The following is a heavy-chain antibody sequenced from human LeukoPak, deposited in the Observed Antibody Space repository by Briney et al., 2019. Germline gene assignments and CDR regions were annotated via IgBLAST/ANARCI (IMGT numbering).Heavy chain of an antibody. J-gene: IGHJ4*02. V-gene: IGHV1-18*01. CDR1: GYIFTNYG. Sequence: ASVTVSCKGSGYIFTNYGISWFRQVPGQGLEWVAWISAYNGETKNAPKVQDRVTLTTDTSTNTAYMEMRSLRSDDTAVYYCGRDRPRVNGWYTDYWGQGTLVTVSS. CDR2: ISAYNGET. CDR3: GRDRPRVNGWYTDY. D-gene: IGHD6-19*01.